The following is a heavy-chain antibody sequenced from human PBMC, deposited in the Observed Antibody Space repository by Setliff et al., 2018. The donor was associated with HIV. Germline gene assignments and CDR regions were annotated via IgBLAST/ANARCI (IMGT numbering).Heavy chain of an antibody. CDR2: IKSKTDGGTT. CDR1: GFTFSNAW. D-gene: IGHD3-10*01. J-gene: IGHJ5*02. V-gene: IGHV3-15*01. Sequence: GGSLRLSCVASGFTFSNAWMKWVRQAPGKGLEWVGRIKSKTDGGTTDHAAPVKGRFTISRDDSKNKLYLQMNSLKTEDTAVYYCAVWIREVISWGRGTLVTVSS. CDR3: AVWIREVIS.